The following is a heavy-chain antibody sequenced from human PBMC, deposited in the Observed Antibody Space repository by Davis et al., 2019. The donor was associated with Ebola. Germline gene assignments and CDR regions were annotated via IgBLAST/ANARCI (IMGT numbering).Heavy chain of an antibody. V-gene: IGHV5-51*01. CDR1: GYSFSNYW. CDR3: ARRYCSGAACYFPEGWFDP. J-gene: IGHJ5*02. D-gene: IGHD2-15*01. CDR2: IFPGDSNT. Sequence: GESLKISCKASGYSFSNYWIGWLRQMPGEGLEWMGFIFPGDSNTRYSPSFQGQVTISADKSTSTAYLQWTSLKASDTAIYFCARRYCSGAACYFPEGWFDPWGQGTVVTVSS.